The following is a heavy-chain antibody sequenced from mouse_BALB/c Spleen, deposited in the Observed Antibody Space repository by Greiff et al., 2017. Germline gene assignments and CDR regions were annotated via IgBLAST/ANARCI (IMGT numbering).Heavy chain of an antibody. Sequence: EVQLVESGGGLVQPGGSLKLSCAASGFDFSRYWMSWVRQAPGKGLEWIGEINPDSSTINYTPSLKDKFIISRDNAKNTLYLQMSKVRSEDTALYYCARPGYDYDSYWYFDVWGAGTTVTVSS. CDR1: GFDFSRYW. CDR3: ARPGYDYDSYWYFDV. CDR2: INPDSSTI. D-gene: IGHD2-4*01. J-gene: IGHJ1*01. V-gene: IGHV4-1*02.